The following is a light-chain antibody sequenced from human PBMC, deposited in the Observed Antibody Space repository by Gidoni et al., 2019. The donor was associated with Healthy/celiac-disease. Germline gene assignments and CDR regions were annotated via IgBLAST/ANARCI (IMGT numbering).Light chain of an antibody. V-gene: IGKV1-39*01. CDR2: AAS. J-gene: IGKJ4*01. CDR1: QSISSY. Sequence: DIQMTQSPSSLSASVGDRVTITCRASQSISSYLNWYQQKPGKAPKLLIYAASRLQSGVPSRFSGSGSGTDFTLTISSLQPEDFATYYCQQSYRTPGFGGGTKVEIK. CDR3: QQSYRTPG.